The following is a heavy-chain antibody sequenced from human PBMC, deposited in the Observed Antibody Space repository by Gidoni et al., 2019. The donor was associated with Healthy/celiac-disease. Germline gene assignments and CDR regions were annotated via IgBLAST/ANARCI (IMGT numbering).Heavy chain of an antibody. Sequence: QVQLVQSGAEVKKPGASVQVSCKASGYTFTSYYMHWVRQAPGQGLEWMGIINPSGGSRSYEQKFQGRVTMTRDTSTSTVYMELSSLRSEDTAVYYCATHYGDYDKTIYYYYGMDVWGQGTTVTVSS. CDR3: ATHYGDYDKTIYYYYGMDV. CDR1: GYTFTSYY. D-gene: IGHD4-17*01. J-gene: IGHJ6*02. V-gene: IGHV1-46*01. CDR2: INPSGGSR.